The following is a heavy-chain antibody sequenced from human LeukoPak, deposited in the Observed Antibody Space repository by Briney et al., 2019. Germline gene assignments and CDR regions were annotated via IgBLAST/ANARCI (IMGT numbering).Heavy chain of an antibody. V-gene: IGHV3-9*01. CDR1: GFTFDDYA. CDR3: AKGAYGDYIGSEYYFDY. CDR2: ISWNSGSI. D-gene: IGHD4-17*01. J-gene: IGHJ4*02. Sequence: GGSLRLSCAASGFTFDDYAMHWVRQAPGKGLEWVSGISWNSGSIGYADSVKGRFTISRDNAKNSLYLQMNSLRAEDTALYYCAKGAYGDYIGSEYYFDYWGQGTLVTVSS.